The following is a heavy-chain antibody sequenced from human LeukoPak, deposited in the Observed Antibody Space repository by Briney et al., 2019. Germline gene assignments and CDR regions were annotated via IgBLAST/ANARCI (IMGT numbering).Heavy chain of an antibody. Sequence: RASVKVSCKASGGTFSSYAISWVRQAPGQGLEWMGWISAYNGNTNYAQKLQGRVTMTTDTSTSTAYMELRSLRSDDTAVYYCARVTGPYPYDILTGYYRDFDYWGQGTLVTVSS. V-gene: IGHV1-18*01. D-gene: IGHD3-9*01. CDR3: ARVTGPYPYDILTGYYRDFDY. CDR1: GGTFSSYA. CDR2: ISAYNGNT. J-gene: IGHJ4*02.